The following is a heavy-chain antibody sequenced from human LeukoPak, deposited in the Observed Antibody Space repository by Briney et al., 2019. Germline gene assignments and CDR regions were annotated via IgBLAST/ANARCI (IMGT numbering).Heavy chain of an antibody. V-gene: IGHV4-34*01. J-gene: IGHJ4*02. CDR1: GGSVSGYY. Sequence: SETLSLTCAVYGGSVSGYYWSWIRQPPGKGLEWIGEINHSGSTNYNPSLKSRVTISVDTSKNQFSLRLSSVTAADTAVYYCARGGWDCSSTSCYRLKFDYWGQGTLVTVSS. D-gene: IGHD2-2*01. CDR2: INHSGST. CDR3: ARGGWDCSSTSCYRLKFDY.